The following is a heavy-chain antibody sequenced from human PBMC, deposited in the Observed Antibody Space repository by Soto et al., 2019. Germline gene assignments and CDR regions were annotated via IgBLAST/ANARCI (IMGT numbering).Heavy chain of an antibody. CDR3: ATQDFRGETGTT. CDR1: GFTFNSYA. CDR2: INYSGGDT. D-gene: IGHD1-1*01. V-gene: IGHV3-23*01. J-gene: IGHJ4*02. Sequence: EVLLLESGGGLVQPGGSLRLSCAASGFTFNSYAMGWVRQAPGTGLEWVSLINYSGGDTYYADSVNGRFTISRDNSKNTLSLQMNSLRAEDMAVYYCATQDFRGETGTTWCQGTLVTVSS.